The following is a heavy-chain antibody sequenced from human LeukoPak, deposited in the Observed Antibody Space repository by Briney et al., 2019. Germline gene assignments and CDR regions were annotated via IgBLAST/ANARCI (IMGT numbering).Heavy chain of an antibody. CDR1: GFTFSSYS. V-gene: IGHV3-48*04. D-gene: IGHD3-3*01. CDR2: ISSSSSTI. CDR3: ARVGDFWSGYYPD. J-gene: IGHJ4*02. Sequence: LSGGSLRLSCAASGFTFSSYSMNWVRQAPGKGLQWVSYISSSSSTIYYADSVKGRFTISRDNAKNSLYLQMNSLRAEDTAVYYCARVGDFWSGYYPDWGPGTLVTVSS.